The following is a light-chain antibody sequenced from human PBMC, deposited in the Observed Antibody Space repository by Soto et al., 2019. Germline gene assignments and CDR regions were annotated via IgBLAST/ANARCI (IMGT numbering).Light chain of an antibody. CDR2: DVT. V-gene: IGLV2-11*01. J-gene: IGLJ2*01. CDR1: SSDVGGYNY. CDR3: CSYAGSDTSVV. Sequence: QSALTQPRSVSGSPGQSVTISCTGTSSDVGGYNYVSWYQQHPGKAPKLMIYDVTQRPSGVPDRFSGSKSGNTASLTISGLQAEDEAHYYCCSYAGSDTSVVFGRGTKLTVL.